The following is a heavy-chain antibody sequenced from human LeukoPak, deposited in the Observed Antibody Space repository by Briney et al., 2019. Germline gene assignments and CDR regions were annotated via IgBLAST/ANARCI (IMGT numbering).Heavy chain of an antibody. CDR2: ISSSSSYI. V-gene: IGHV3-21*01. CDR3: ARARKSGGITMIRGVKDRGWFDP. Sequence: GGSLRLSCAASGFTFSSYSMNWVRQAPGKGLEWVSSISSSSSYIYYADSVKGRFTISRDNAKNSLYLQMNSLRAEDTAVYYCARARKSGGITMIRGVKDRGWFDPWGQGTLVTVSS. D-gene: IGHD3-10*01. CDR1: GFTFSSYS. J-gene: IGHJ5*02.